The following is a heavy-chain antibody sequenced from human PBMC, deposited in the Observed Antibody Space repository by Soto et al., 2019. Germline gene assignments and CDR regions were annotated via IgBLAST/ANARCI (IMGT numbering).Heavy chain of an antibody. D-gene: IGHD1-26*01. CDR1: GYTFINYG. CDR3: ARGGSYSGNYFYFDY. J-gene: IGHJ4*02. CDR2: ISAYNGNT. Sequence: ASVTVALNASGYTFINYGISWVRQAPGQGLEWMGWISAYNGNTNYAQKLQGRVTMTTDTSTSTAYMELRSLRSDDTAVYYCARGGSYSGNYFYFDYWGQGTLVTVSS. V-gene: IGHV1-18*01.